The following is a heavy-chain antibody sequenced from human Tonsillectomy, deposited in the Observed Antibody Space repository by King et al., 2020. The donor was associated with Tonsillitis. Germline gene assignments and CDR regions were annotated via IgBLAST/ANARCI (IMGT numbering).Heavy chain of an antibody. Sequence: QVQLQESGPGLVRPSETLSLTCTVSGVSSRSFYLTWIRKPPGGGLEWIGHIYSSGGTNYNPSLKSRVSISVDTSKRQFSLSLRSVTAADTAVDSCAKDVQMRCGEITRSLGYVEIWRRAILVPVSS. CDR2: IYSSGGT. D-gene: IGHD5-24*01. J-gene: IGHJ2*01. CDR1: GVSSRSFY. V-gene: IGHV4-59*13. CDR3: AKDVQMRCGEITRSLGYVEI.